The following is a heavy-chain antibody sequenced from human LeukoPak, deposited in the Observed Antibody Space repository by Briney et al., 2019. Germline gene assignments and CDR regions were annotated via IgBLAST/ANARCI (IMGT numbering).Heavy chain of an antibody. CDR2: IKSTTDGGTT. CDR1: GFTFSDHY. D-gene: IGHD4-17*01. J-gene: IGHJ4*02. CDR3: TRLPTLKTFDY. V-gene: IGHV3-15*01. Sequence: GGSLRLSCAASGFTFSDHYVDWVRQAPGKGLEWVGRIKSTTDGGTTGYVAPVKGRFTISRDDSKNTAYLQMNSLQTEDTAVYYCTRLPTLKTFDYWGQGVLVTVSS.